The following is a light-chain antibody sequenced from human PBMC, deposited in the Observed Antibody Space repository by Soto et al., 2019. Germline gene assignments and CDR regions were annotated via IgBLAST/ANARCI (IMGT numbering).Light chain of an antibody. CDR3: QQYGSSPDT. CDR2: GAS. Sequence: EIVLTQSPGTLSLSPGERATLSCRASQSVSSSYLAWYQQKPGQAPRLLIYGASSRATGIPDRFSGSGSGTDFTLTISRLEPEDFAVYYCQQYGSSPDTLRGGTKVNI. V-gene: IGKV3-20*01. CDR1: QSVSSSY. J-gene: IGKJ4*01.